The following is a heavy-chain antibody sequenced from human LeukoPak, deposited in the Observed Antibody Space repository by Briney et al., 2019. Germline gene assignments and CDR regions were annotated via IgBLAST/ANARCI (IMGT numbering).Heavy chain of an antibody. Sequence: GGSLRLSCAASGFTFSGSAMHWVRQASGKGLDWVGRIRSKANNYATAYAASVKGRFTISRDDSKNTAYLQMNSLKTEDTAVYYCTRADYGDQLLNWFDPWGQGTLVTVSS. CDR2: IRSKANNYAT. CDR1: GFTFSGSA. J-gene: IGHJ5*02. V-gene: IGHV3-73*01. D-gene: IGHD4-17*01. CDR3: TRADYGDQLLNWFDP.